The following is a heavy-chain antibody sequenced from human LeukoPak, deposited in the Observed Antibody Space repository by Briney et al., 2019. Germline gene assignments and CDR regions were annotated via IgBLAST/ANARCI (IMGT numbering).Heavy chain of an antibody. CDR2: LIGSSGST. J-gene: IGHJ4*02. Sequence: PGGSLRLSCAASGFTSTDYAMNWVRQAPGKGLEWVSVLIGSSGSTDYADSVRGRFTISRDNSRATLYLQMAGLRPEDTALYFCAKDYHLNGATSLGHWGQGTLVTVSS. CDR3: AKDYHLNGATSLGH. D-gene: IGHD1-14*01. CDR1: GFTSTDYA. V-gene: IGHV3-23*01.